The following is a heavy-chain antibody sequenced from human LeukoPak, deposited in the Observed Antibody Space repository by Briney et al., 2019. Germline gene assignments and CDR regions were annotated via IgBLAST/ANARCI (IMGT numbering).Heavy chain of an antibody. CDR3: ARDYYYGSASYNWFDP. V-gene: IGHV1-69*04. D-gene: IGHD3-10*01. CDR2: IIPILGIA. Sequence: ASVKVSCKASGGTFSSYTISWVRQAPGQGLGWMGRIIPILGIANYAQKFQGRVTITADKSTSTAYMELSSLRSEDTAVYYCARDYYYGSASYNWFDPWGQGTLVTVSS. CDR1: GGTFSSYT. J-gene: IGHJ5*02.